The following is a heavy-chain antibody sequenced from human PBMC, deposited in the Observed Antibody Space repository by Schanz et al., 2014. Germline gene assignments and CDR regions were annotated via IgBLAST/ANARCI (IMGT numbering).Heavy chain of an antibody. CDR3: ARDFHGYGPHLDY. D-gene: IGHD5-12*01. CDR1: GFTFSSYA. J-gene: IGHJ4*02. V-gene: IGHV3-23*04. CDR2: ITGASDHI. Sequence: EVQLAESGGGLVQPGGSLRLSCAASGFTFSSYAMSWVRQAPGKGLEWVSGITGASDHIDYAESVKGRFTISRDNSKNTLYLQLNSLRAEDTAVYYCARDFHGYGPHLDYWGQGSLVTVSS.